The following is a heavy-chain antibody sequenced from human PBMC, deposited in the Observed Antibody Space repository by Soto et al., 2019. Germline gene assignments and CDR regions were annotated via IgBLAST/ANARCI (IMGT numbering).Heavy chain of an antibody. D-gene: IGHD4-4*01. CDR2: TYYRSKWYT. Sequence: SQTLSLTCAISGDSVSSDSAAWNWIRQSPSRGLEWLGRTYYRSKWYTDYAISVKSRITISPDTSKNQFSLQLNSVTPEDTAVYFCAREWGQMTTVTTHLDYWGQGTPVTVSS. CDR1: GDSVSSDSAA. V-gene: IGHV6-1*01. CDR3: AREWGQMTTVTTHLDY. J-gene: IGHJ4*02.